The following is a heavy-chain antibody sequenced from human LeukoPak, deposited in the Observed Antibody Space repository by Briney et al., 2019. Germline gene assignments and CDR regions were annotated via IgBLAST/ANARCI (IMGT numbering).Heavy chain of an antibody. CDR2: ISSGSSYI. CDR3: ARAPWGSYGIDY. D-gene: IGHD3-16*01. J-gene: IGHJ4*02. CDR1: GFTFSTYT. Sequence: PGGSLRLSCAASGFTFSTYTMTWVRQAPGKGLEWVSSISSGSSYIYYADSVKGRFTISRDNAKNSLYLQMNSLRAEDTAVYYCARAPWGSYGIDYWGQGTLVTVSS. V-gene: IGHV3-21*04.